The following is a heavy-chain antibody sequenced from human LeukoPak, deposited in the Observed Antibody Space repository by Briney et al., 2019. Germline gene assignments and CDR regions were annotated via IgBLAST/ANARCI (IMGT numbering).Heavy chain of an antibody. J-gene: IGHJ4*02. CDR3: ARGSGSSGYYHTDY. D-gene: IGHD3-22*01. Sequence: ASVKVSCEASGYTFTGYYMHWVRQAPGQGLEWMGWINPNSGGTNYAQRFQGRVSMTTDTSISTAYMELSRLRSDDTAVYYCARGSGSSGYYHTDYWGQGTLVSVSS. CDR1: GYTFTGYY. CDR2: INPNSGGT. V-gene: IGHV1-2*02.